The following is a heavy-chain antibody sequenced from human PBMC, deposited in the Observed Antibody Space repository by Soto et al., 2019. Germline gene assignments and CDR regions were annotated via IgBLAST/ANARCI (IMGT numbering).Heavy chain of an antibody. CDR1: GVTVTAYA. Sequence: EVQLLESGGGLVQPGVSLRLSCAASGVTVTAYAVSWVRQTPGKRLEWVSAISGGGTNTYYIDSVKGRFAISRDNSRNTVYLQMNRLTAEDTAMYYCATEGLPTGYFDNFGLDTLVTVS. J-gene: IGHJ4*02. CDR2: ISGGGTNT. V-gene: IGHV3-23*01. CDR3: ATEGLPTGYFDN.